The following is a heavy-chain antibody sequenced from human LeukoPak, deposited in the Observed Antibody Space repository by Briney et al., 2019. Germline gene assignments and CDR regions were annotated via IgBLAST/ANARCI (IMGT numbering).Heavy chain of an antibody. Sequence: PGGSLRLSCAASGFTFSSYGMSWVRQAPGKGLEWVSAISGSGGSTYYADSVKGRFTISRDNSKNTLYLQMNSLRAEDTAVYCCAKTGRHYYDSSADTGYFDYWGQGTLVTVSS. J-gene: IGHJ4*02. V-gene: IGHV3-23*01. CDR1: GFTFSSYG. CDR3: AKTGRHYYDSSADTGYFDY. CDR2: ISGSGGST. D-gene: IGHD3-22*01.